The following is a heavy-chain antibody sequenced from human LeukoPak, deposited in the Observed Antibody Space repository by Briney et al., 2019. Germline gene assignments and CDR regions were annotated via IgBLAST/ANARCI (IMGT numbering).Heavy chain of an antibody. CDR2: IRYDGSNE. V-gene: IGHV3-30*02. CDR1: GFTFSSYG. Sequence: GGSLRLSCAASGFTFSSYGMHWVRQAQGKGLEWVAFIRYDGSNEYYADSVKGRFTISRDNSKNTLYLQMNSLRAEDTAVYYCAKAGYCSTTGCPDYYYMDVWGKGTTVTVSS. J-gene: IGHJ6*03. D-gene: IGHD2-2*01. CDR3: AKAGYCSTTGCPDYYYMDV.